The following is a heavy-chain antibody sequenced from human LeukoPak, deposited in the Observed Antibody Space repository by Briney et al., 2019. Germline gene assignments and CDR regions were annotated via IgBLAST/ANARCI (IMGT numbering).Heavy chain of an antibody. V-gene: IGHV1-46*01. CDR3: AREYVGGRSGELGY. CDR2: MNPSGAST. CDR1: GYPFTWYG. D-gene: IGHD3-10*01. Sequence: ASVTVSCKASGYPFTWYGFTWVRQAPGQGLEWMGIMNPSGASTTYAQKFQGGVSMTRDTSTSTVHMDLSSLRSDDTAVYYCAREYVGGRSGELGYWGQGTLVTVSS. J-gene: IGHJ4*02.